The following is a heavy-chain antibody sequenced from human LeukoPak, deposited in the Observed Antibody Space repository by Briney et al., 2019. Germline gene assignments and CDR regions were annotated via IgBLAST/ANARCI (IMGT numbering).Heavy chain of an antibody. V-gene: IGHV1-18*01. J-gene: IGHJ4*02. D-gene: IGHD2-2*02. CDR1: GYTFTSYG. Sequence: ASVKGSCKASGYTFTSYGISWVRQAPGQGLEWMGWISAYNGNTNYAQKLQGRVTMTTDTSTSTAYMELRSLRSDDTAVYYCARGYCSSTRCYTGDYWGQGTLVTVSS. CDR3: ARGYCSSTRCYTGDY. CDR2: ISAYNGNT.